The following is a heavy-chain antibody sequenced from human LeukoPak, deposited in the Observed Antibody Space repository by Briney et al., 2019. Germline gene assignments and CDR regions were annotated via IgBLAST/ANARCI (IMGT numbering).Heavy chain of an antibody. D-gene: IGHD1-26*01. V-gene: IGHV5-51*01. CDR1: GYSFTSYW. CDR2: IYPGDSDT. J-gene: IGHJ3*02. CDR3: ARRLAIVGATFAFDI. Sequence: GESLKISCKGSGYSFTSYWIGWVRQMPGKGLEWMGIIYPGDSDTRYSPSFQGQVTTSADKSISTAYLQWSSLKASDTAMYYCARRLAIVGATFAFDIWGQGTMVTVSS.